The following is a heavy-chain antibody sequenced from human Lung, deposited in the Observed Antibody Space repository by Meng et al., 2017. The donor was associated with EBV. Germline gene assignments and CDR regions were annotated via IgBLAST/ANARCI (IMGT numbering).Heavy chain of an antibody. J-gene: IGHJ5*02. Sequence: QVQLPESGLEMVKPSETLSLTGTVSSCSISSFYWSWIRHPPGKGLEWIGHIYYSGSTYANPSLRSRVAISIDTSKTQFSLKLTSVTAADAALYFGARTNYGDYNWFDPWGQGTLVTVSS. V-gene: IGHV4-59*12. CDR3: ARTNYGDYNWFDP. D-gene: IGHD4-17*01. CDR2: IYYSGST. CDR1: SCSISSFY.